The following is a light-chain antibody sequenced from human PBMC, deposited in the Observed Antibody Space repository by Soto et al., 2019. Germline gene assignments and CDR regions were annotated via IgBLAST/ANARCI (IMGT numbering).Light chain of an antibody. CDR2: KDS. CDR3: QSADSSGTYVV. Sequence: SYELTQPPSVPVSPGQTARITCSGDALPKQYAYWYQQKPGQAPVLVIYKDSERPSGIPERFSGSSSGTTVTLTISGVQAEDEADYYCQSADSSGTYVVFGGGTQLTVL. V-gene: IGLV3-25*02. J-gene: IGLJ2*01. CDR1: ALPKQY.